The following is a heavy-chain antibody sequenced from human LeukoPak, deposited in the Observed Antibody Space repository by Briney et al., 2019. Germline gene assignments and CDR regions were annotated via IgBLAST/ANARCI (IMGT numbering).Heavy chain of an antibody. CDR2: INPRGGST. CDR3: ARVGTTGATADN. Sequence: ASVKVSCKASGYIFTTYYMHWLRQAPGQGPEWMGIINPRGGSTDYAPKFQGRLTMTSDTSTSTVFMELTRLRSEDTAVYFCARVGTTGATADNWGQGTLVTVSS. D-gene: IGHD4-11*01. V-gene: IGHV1-46*01. J-gene: IGHJ4*02. CDR1: GYIFTTYY.